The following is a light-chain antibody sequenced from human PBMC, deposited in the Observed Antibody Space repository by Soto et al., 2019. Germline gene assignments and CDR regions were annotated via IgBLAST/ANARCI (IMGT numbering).Light chain of an antibody. V-gene: IGKV1-9*01. J-gene: IGKJ1*01. Sequence: IQLTQPPSSLSASVGDRVTITCRASQGISSYLAWYQQKPGKAPKLLIYAASTLQSGVPSRFSGSGSGTDFTLTISSLQPEDFATYYCQQLNSYQWTFGQGTKVEIK. CDR1: QGISSY. CDR3: QQLNSYQWT. CDR2: AAS.